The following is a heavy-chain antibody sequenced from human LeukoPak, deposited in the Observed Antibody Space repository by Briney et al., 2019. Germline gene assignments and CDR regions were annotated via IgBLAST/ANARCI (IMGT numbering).Heavy chain of an antibody. V-gene: IGHV1-18*01. CDR3: ARDHPSYYYYGMDV. CDR1: GYTFSSYG. J-gene: IGHJ6*02. Sequence: ASVKVSCKTSGYTFSSYGVSWVRQAPGQGLEWMGWISAYNGNTDYPQRLQGRVTMTTDTSTNTAYMELRSLTSDDTAVYYYARDHPSYYYYGMDVWGQGTTVTVSS. CDR2: ISAYNGNT.